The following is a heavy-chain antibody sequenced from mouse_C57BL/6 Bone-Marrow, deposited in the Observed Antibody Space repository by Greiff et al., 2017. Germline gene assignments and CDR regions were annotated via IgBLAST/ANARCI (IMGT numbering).Heavy chain of an antibody. Sequence: QVQLQQSGPELVKPGASVKISCKASGYAFSSSWMNWVKQRPGKGLEWIGRIYPGDGDTNYNGKFKGKATLTADKSSSTAYMQLSSLTSEDSAVYFCAHSPFYAMDYWGQGTLVTVSS. CDR2: IYPGDGDT. CDR3: AHSPFYAMDY. D-gene: IGHD2-12*01. V-gene: IGHV1-82*01. CDR1: GYAFSSSW. J-gene: IGHJ4*01.